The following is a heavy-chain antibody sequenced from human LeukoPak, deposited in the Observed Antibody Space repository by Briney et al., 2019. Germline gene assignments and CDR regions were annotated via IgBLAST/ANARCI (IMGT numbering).Heavy chain of an antibody. Sequence: GGSLRLSCVAYGFNFVDYGMMWVRQAPGKGLEWVATIGPRGIGEHHADSVKGRFTISRDDSKNTLYLQMNSLRAEDTAVYYCARVLSGRGSLYDYYYYMDVWGKGTTVTISS. D-gene: IGHD3-10*01. CDR3: ARVLSGRGSLYDYYYYMDV. J-gene: IGHJ6*03. V-gene: IGHV3-23*01. CDR2: IGPRGIGE. CDR1: GFNFVDYG.